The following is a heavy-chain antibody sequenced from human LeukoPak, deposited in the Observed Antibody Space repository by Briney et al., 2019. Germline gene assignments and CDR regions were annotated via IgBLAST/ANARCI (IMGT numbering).Heavy chain of an antibody. Sequence: HTGGSLRLSCAASGFTFSSYGMHWVRQAPGKGLEWVAFIRYDGSNKYYADSVKGRFTISRDNSKNTLYLQMNSLRAEDTAVYYCAKDIWPNYYYYMDVWGKGTTVTISS. CDR3: AKDIWPNYYYYMDV. D-gene: IGHD2-21*01. CDR2: IRYDGSNK. CDR1: GFTFSSYG. V-gene: IGHV3-30*02. J-gene: IGHJ6*03.